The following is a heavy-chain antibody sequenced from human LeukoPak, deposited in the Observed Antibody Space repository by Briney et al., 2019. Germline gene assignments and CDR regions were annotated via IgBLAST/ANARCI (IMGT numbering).Heavy chain of an antibody. V-gene: IGHV4-34*01. J-gene: IGHJ5*02. CDR1: GFTFSNAW. CDR2: INHSGST. CDR3: ARHRRRFDP. D-gene: IGHD1-14*01. Sequence: TGGSLRLSCAAPGFTFSNAWMSWVRQPPGKGLEWIGEINHSGSTNYNPSLKSRVTISVDTSKNQFSLKLSSVTAADTAVYYCARHRRRFDPWGQGTVVTVSS.